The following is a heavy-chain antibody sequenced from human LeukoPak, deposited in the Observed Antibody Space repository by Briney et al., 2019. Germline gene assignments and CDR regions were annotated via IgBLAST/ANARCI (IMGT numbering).Heavy chain of an antibody. D-gene: IGHD5-18*01. CDR2: IYYSGST. CDR3: ARENTAMDNDAFDI. J-gene: IGHJ3*02. V-gene: IGHV4-59*01. CDR1: GGSISSYY. Sequence: PSETLSLTCTVSGGSISSYYWSWIRQPPGKGLGWIGYIYYSGSTNYNPSLKSRVTISVDTSKNQFSLKLSSVTAADTAVYYCARENTAMDNDAFDIWGQGTMVTVSS.